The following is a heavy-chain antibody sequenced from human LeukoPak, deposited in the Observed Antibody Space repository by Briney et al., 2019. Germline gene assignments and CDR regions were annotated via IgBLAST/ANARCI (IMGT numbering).Heavy chain of an antibody. CDR2: IKQNGIEK. CDR3: ARIGCSSTSCYGNSVDP. CDR1: GFTFSSYW. Sequence: GGSLRLSCAASGFTFSSYWMSWVRQAPGKGLEWVANIKQNGIEKYYVDSVKGRFTISRDNAKNSLYLQMNSLTSDDTAVYYCARIGCSSTSCYGNSVDPWGQGTLVTVSS. D-gene: IGHD2-2*01. J-gene: IGHJ5*02. V-gene: IGHV3-7*05.